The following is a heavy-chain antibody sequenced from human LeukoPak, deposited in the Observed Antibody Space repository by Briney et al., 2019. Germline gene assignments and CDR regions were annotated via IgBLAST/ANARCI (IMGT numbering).Heavy chain of an antibody. CDR1: GGSFSGYY. CDR2: INHSGST. D-gene: IGHD3-10*01. Sequence: SETLSLTCAVYGGSFSGYYWSWIRQPPGKGLEWIGEINHSGSTNYNPSLKSRVTISVDTSKNQFSLKLSSVTAADTAVYYCARHTYYYGSGSYYNALRFDYWGQGTLVTVSS. V-gene: IGHV4-34*01. J-gene: IGHJ4*02. CDR3: ARHTYYYGSGSYYNALRFDY.